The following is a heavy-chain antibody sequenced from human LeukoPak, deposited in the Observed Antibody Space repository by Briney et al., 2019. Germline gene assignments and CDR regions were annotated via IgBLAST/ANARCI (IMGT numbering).Heavy chain of an antibody. Sequence: SETPSLTCAVSVYSISSGYYWGWIRQPPGKGLEWIGSIYHSGSTYYNPSLKSRVTISVDTSKNQFSLKLSSVTAADTAVYYCARRAWSGYPKPHYYFDYWGQGTLVTVSS. V-gene: IGHV4-38-2*01. J-gene: IGHJ4*02. CDR2: IYHSGST. CDR3: ARRAWSGYPKPHYYFDY. D-gene: IGHD3-3*01. CDR1: VYSISSGYY.